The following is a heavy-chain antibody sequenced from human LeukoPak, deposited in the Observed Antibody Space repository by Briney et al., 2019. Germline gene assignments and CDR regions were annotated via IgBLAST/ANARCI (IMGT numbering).Heavy chain of an antibody. V-gene: IGHV4-59*01. CDR1: NGPIDSYN. CDR2: IYYSGTS. Sequence: SETLSLTSIVSNGPIDSYNWSWIRHPPGKGLEWIGYIYYSGTSNYNPTLKSRVTISVDTSKNQFSLKLSSVTAADTAVYYCARTGRYYYGSGSYWLWFDPWGQGTLVTVSS. D-gene: IGHD3-10*01. CDR3: ARTGRYYYGSGSYWLWFDP. J-gene: IGHJ5*02.